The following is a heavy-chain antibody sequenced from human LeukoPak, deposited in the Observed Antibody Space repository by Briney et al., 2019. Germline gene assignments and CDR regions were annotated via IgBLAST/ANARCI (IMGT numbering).Heavy chain of an antibody. CDR2: ISYDGSNK. J-gene: IGHJ4*02. CDR3: AKDRNQYYYDSSGYYTN. Sequence: GGSLRLSCAASGFTFGSYGMHWVRQAPGKGLEWVAVISYDGSNKYYADSVKGRFTISRDNSKNTLYLQMNSLRAEDTAVYYCAKDRNQYYYDSSGYYTNWGQGTLVTVSS. V-gene: IGHV3-30*18. D-gene: IGHD3-22*01. CDR1: GFTFGSYG.